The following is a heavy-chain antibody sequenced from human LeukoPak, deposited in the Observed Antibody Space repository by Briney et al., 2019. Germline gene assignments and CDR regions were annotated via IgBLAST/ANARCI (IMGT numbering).Heavy chain of an antibody. Sequence: GGSLRLSCAASGFTVSSNYMSWVRQAPGKGLEWVSIIYTGGSTYYADSVKGRFTISRDNSKNTLYLQMNSLRAEDTAVYYCARGHYDSSGYYIGPFDYWGQGTLVTVFS. V-gene: IGHV3-66*01. CDR2: IYTGGST. CDR3: ARGHYDSSGYYIGPFDY. CDR1: GFTVSSNY. J-gene: IGHJ4*02. D-gene: IGHD3-22*01.